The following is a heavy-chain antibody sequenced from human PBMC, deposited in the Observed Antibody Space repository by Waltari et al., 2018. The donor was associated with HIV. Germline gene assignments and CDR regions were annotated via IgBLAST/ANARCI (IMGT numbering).Heavy chain of an antibody. CDR2: IHYNGRT. CDR3: ARDSGLFMYDSRRAVLNWFDP. Sequence: QFKLQESGPRLRKPSETLSLTCTISGGPMNTRAYYCGWVRQPPGKGLEWIGNIHYNGRTFYNPSLQSRVTLSLDKSDNQFFLNFISVIAADTAVYYCARDSGLFMYDSRRAVLNWFDPWGQGLLVTVSS. D-gene: IGHD3-9*01. V-gene: IGHV4-39*07. CDR1: GGPMNTRAYY. J-gene: IGHJ5*02.